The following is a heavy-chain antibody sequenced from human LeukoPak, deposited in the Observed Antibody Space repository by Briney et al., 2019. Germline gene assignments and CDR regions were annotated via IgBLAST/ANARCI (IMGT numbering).Heavy chain of an antibody. Sequence: SQTLSLTCAVSGGSISSGTYSWSWIRQPPGKGLEWIGYVYHSGSAYYNPSLKSRVTISVDTFKNQFSLELSSVTAADTAVYYCARRNPTVVTPRYFDYWGQGTLVTVSS. J-gene: IGHJ4*02. CDR3: ARRNPTVVTPRYFDY. V-gene: IGHV4-30-2*01. CDR1: GGSISSGTYS. CDR2: VYHSGSA. D-gene: IGHD4-23*01.